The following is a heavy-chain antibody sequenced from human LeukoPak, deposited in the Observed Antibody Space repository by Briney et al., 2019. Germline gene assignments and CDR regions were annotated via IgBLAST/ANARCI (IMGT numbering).Heavy chain of an antibody. CDR3: ASREGFCGGDCYYYYMDV. D-gene: IGHD2-21*01. CDR1: GGTFSSYA. Sequence: ASVKVSCKAFGGTFSSYAISWVRQAPGQGLEWMGGIIPIFGTANYAQKFQGRVTITTDESTSTAYMELSSLRSEDTAVYYCASREGFCGGDCYYYYMDVWGKGTTVTVSS. J-gene: IGHJ6*03. CDR2: IIPIFGTA. V-gene: IGHV1-69*05.